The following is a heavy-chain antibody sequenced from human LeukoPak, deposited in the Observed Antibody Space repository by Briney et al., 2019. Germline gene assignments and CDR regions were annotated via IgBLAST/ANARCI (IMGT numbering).Heavy chain of an antibody. Sequence: GGSLRLSCAAPGFTFSSYAMSWVCQAPGKGLEWVSAVSGSGGSTYYADSVKGRFTVSRDNSKNTLYLQMNSLRAEDTAVYHCAKDKTSGTYFDYWGQGAPVTVSS. V-gene: IGHV3-23*01. J-gene: IGHJ4*02. CDR3: AKDKTSGTYFDY. CDR2: VSGSGGST. CDR1: GFTFSSYA. D-gene: IGHD1-26*01.